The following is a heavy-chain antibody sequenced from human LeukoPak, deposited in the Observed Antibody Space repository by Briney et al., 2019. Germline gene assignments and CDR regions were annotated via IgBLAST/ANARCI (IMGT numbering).Heavy chain of an antibody. CDR1: GGSFSAYY. CDR2: INNSGST. CDR3: ASSRYYSDSGGYPWSYYFGY. Sequence: SETLSLTCVVYGGSFSAYYWSWIRQPPEKGLEWIGEINNSGSTNYNPSLKSRVTISVDTSKNQFSLKLTSVTAADTAVYYCASSRYYSDSGGYPWSYYFGYWGRGPLVTVSS. D-gene: IGHD3-22*01. V-gene: IGHV4-34*01. J-gene: IGHJ4*02.